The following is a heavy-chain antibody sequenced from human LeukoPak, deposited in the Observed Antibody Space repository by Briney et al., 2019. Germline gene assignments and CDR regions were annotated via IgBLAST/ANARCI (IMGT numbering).Heavy chain of an antibody. D-gene: IGHD6-19*01. CDR3: AGGSGWLFDY. V-gene: IGHV4-59*01. Sequence: KTSETLSLTCTVTGDSISGYYWNWMRQPPGKGLEWIGYFYYSGSTNYNPSLRGRGTISLDTSKNQFSLTLSSVTAADTAVYYCAGGSGWLFDYWGQGIPVTVSP. CDR1: GDSISGYY. CDR2: FYYSGST. J-gene: IGHJ4*02.